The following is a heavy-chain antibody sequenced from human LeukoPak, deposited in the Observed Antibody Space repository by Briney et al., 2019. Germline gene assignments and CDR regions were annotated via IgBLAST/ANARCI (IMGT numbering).Heavy chain of an antibody. Sequence: PGGSLRLSCAASGFTFSSYSMNWVRQAPGKGLEWVSSISSSSSYIYYADSVKGRFTISRDNAKNSLYLQMNSLRAEDTAVYYCATISPYYDIMTGYLGSDYWGQGTMVTVSS. V-gene: IGHV3-21*01. CDR3: ATISPYYDIMTGYLGSDY. J-gene: IGHJ4*02. D-gene: IGHD3-9*01. CDR2: ISSSSSYI. CDR1: GFTFSSYS.